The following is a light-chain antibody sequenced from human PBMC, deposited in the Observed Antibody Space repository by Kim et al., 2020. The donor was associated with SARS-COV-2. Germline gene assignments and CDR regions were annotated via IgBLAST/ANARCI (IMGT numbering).Light chain of an antibody. V-gene: IGKV3D-20*02. CDR2: AAS. CDR3: QQFLT. J-gene: IGKJ1*01. CDR1: EHVTSRY. Sequence: PLSVAPGERATLSCRASEHVTSRYLAWYQQRPGQAPRLLLYAASTRATGIADRFSGSGSGTDFTLTSNRLEPEDVAVYYCQQFLTFGQGTKVDIK.